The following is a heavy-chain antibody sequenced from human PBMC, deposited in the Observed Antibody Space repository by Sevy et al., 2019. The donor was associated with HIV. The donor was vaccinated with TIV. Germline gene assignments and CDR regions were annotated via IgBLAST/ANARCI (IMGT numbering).Heavy chain of an antibody. D-gene: IGHD3-10*01. J-gene: IGHJ4*02. CDR1: GFTFSNYA. Sequence: GGSLRLSCAASGFTFSNYAMSWVRQAPGKGLEWVSAISGSGGGLYYAESVKGRFSISRDNSKNTLSLVINSLRAEDTAIYSCAKSPYYHGSGSLGHWGQGTLVTVSS. V-gene: IGHV3-23*01. CDR2: ISGSGGGL. CDR3: AKSPYYHGSGSLGH.